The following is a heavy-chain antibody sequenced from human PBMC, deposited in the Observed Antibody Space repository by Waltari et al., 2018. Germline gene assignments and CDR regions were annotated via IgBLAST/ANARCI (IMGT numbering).Heavy chain of an antibody. Sequence: QVQLVESGGGVVQPGKSLKLSCVASGFSFSSYGMHWVRQAPGKGLECVAVVWYDGSNQYYADSVKGRFTISRDNSKNTLYLQVNSLRAEDTAVYYCTRDISGRTAFDIWGQGTMVTVSS. J-gene: IGHJ3*02. CDR1: GFSFSSYG. CDR3: TRDISGRTAFDI. D-gene: IGHD3-10*01. CDR2: VWYDGSNQ. V-gene: IGHV3-33*01.